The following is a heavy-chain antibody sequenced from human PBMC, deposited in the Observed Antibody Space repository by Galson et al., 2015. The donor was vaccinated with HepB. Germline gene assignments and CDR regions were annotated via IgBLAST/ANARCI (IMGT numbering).Heavy chain of an antibody. CDR2: ISYDGSNK. D-gene: IGHD3-16*02. Sequence: SLRLSCAASGFTFSSYAMHWVRQAPGKGLEWVAVISYDGSNKYYADSVKGRFTISRDNSKNTLYLQMNSLRAEDTAVYYCARPDGDYSYYVWGSYRSGPPDYWGQGTLVTVSS. CDR3: ARPDGDYSYYVWGSYRSGPPDY. CDR1: GFTFSSYA. J-gene: IGHJ4*02. V-gene: IGHV3-30-3*01.